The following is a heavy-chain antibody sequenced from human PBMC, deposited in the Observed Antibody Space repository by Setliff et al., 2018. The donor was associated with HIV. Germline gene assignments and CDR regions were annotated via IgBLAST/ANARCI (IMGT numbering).Heavy chain of an antibody. J-gene: IGHJ5*02. CDR1: GGPINSSNYY. CDR3: ARLSSGWYNRFDP. D-gene: IGHD6-19*01. CDR2: IYYGGST. Sequence: SETLSLTCTVXGGPINSSNYYWSWIRPPPGKGLEWIGTIYYGGSTYDNAALXXXGSISADTSKNQLSLKVNSVTVADTAVYYCARLSSGWYNRFDPWGQGTLVTVSS. V-gene: IGHV4-39*07.